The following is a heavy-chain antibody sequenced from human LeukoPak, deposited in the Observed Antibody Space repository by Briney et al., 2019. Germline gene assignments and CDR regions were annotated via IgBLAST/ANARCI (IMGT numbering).Heavy chain of an antibody. V-gene: IGHV3-23*01. D-gene: IGHD3-3*01. CDR3: AKGPYYDFWSGVDY. CDR2: ISGSGGST. J-gene: IGHJ4*02. Sequence: PGGSLRLSCAASGFTFSSYAMSWVRQAPGKGLEWVSAISGSGGSTYYADSVKGRSTISRDNSKNTLYLQMNSLRAEDTAVYYCAKGPYYDFWSGVDYWGQGTLVTVSS. CDR1: GFTFSSYA.